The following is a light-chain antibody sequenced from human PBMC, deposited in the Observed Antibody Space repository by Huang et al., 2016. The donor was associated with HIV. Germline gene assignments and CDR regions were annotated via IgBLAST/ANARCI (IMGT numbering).Light chain of an antibody. J-gene: IGKJ3*01. CDR1: QTVSSTY. CDR2: GAS. Sequence: EIVLTQSPGTLSLSPGERATLSCRASQTVSSTYLAWYQQKPGQAPRLLIDGASNRATGIADSFSGSGSGTDFTLTINRLEPEDFAMYYCQQYGDSVLFGPGTTVDI. V-gene: IGKV3-20*01. CDR3: QQYGDSVL.